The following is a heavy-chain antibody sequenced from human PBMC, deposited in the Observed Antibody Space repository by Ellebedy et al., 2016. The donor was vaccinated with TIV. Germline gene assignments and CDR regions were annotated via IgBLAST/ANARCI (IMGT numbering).Heavy chain of an antibody. V-gene: IGHV3-7*01. CDR3: ATDGSYGDYRSPTHAFVF. J-gene: IGHJ3*01. D-gene: IGHD4-17*01. CDR1: GFSFRSYW. CDR2: INQGGSEK. Sequence: GESLKISCAASGFSFRSYWMSWVRQAPGKGLEWVANINQGGSEKNYVDSVKGRFTISRDNAKNSLYLQMNSLRAEDTAVYYCATDGSYGDYRSPTHAFVFWGQGTTVTVSS.